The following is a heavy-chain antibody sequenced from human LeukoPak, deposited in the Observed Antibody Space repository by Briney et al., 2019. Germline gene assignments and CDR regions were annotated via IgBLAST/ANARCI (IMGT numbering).Heavy chain of an antibody. Sequence: ASVKVSCKTSGYTFTSYGISWVRQAPGQGLEWMGWISADNGKTNYAQKLQGRVTMTTDTSTTTAYMELRSLRSDDTAVYYCARDTSLVVATMDYWGQGTLVTVSS. CDR2: ISADNGKT. CDR3: ARDTSLVVATMDY. V-gene: IGHV1-18*01. D-gene: IGHD2-15*01. J-gene: IGHJ4*02. CDR1: GYTFTSYG.